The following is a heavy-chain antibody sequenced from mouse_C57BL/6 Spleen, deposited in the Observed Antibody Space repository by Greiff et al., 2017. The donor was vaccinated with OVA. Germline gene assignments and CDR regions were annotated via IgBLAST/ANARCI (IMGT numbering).Heavy chain of an antibody. D-gene: IGHD2-1*01. J-gene: IGHJ4*01. V-gene: IGHV5-12*01. CDR1: GFTFSDYY. CDR3: ARRGGNRAMDY. Sequence: EVKLMESGGGLVQPGGSLKLSCAASGFTFSDYYMYWVRQTPEKRLEWVAYISNGGGSTYYPDTVKGRFTISRDNAKNTLYLQMSRLKSEDTAMDYCARRGGNRAMDYWGQGTSVTVSS. CDR2: ISNGGGST.